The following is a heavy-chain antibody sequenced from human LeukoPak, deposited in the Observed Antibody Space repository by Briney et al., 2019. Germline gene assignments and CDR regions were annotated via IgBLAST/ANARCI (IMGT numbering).Heavy chain of an antibody. D-gene: IGHD6-13*01. CDR3: ARAAAGSYYYYYGMDV. CDR2: ISWNSGSI. J-gene: IGHJ6*02. Sequence: AGRSLRLSCAASGFTFDDYAMHWVRHAPGKGLEWVSGISWNSGSIGYADSVKGRFTISRDNAKNSLYLQMNSLRAEDTALYYCARAAAGSYYYYYGMDVWGQGTTVTVSS. CDR1: GFTFDDYA. V-gene: IGHV3-9*01.